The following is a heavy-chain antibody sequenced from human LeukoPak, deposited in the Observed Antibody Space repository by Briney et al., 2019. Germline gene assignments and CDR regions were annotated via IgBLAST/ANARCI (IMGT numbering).Heavy chain of an antibody. J-gene: IGHJ4*02. CDR1: GFSFSSYG. CDR2: TSYDGSNK. CDR3: AKMPGDFWSAFYLYFDF. V-gene: IGHV3-30*18. Sequence: GGSLRLSCAASGFSFSSYGMHWVRQAPGKGLEWVALTSYDGSNKYYGDSVKGRFTISRDNSKNTLYLQMNSLRAQDTAVYYCAKMPGDFWSAFYLYFDFWGQGTLVTVSS. D-gene: IGHD3-3*01.